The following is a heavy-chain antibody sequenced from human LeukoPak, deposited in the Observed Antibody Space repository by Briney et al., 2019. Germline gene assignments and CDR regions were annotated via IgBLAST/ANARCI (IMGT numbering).Heavy chain of an antibody. D-gene: IGHD5-12*01. CDR3: ARYSRNGVDEIGF. CDR2: IYHGGST. V-gene: IGHV4-38-2*01. CDR1: GYSISSGYY. J-gene: IGHJ4*02. Sequence: PSETLSLTCAVSGYSISSGYYWGWIRQPPGRGLEWIGTIYHGGSTYYNPSLTSRVTISVDTSKNHLSLRLTSVTAADTAVYYCARYSRNGVDEIGFWGQGTLVIVSS.